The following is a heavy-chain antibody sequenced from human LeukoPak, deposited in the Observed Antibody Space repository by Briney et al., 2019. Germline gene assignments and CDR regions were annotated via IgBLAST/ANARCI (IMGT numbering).Heavy chain of an antibody. D-gene: IGHD5-18*01. CDR3: ARRGVDSYGQESHYFDY. CDR1: GFIFSGYD. J-gene: IGHJ4*02. CDR2: IRYDGSKK. Sequence: GGSLRISCTAPGFIFSGYDMHWVRQAPGKGLEWVAFIRYDGSKKFYADSVKGRFTISRDNSKNTLFLEVNGLRAVDTAVYYCARRGVDSYGQESHYFDYWGQGTLVTASS. V-gene: IGHV3-30*02.